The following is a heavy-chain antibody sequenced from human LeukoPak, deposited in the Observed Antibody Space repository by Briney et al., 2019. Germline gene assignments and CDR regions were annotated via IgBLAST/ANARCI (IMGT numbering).Heavy chain of an antibody. CDR2: ISSSSSTI. CDR1: GFTFSSYS. CDR3: ARDLWMYARNWFDP. V-gene: IGHV3-48*04. D-gene: IGHD2-8*01. Sequence: PGGSLRLSCAASGFTFSSYSMNWVRQAPGKGPEWVSYISSSSSTIYYADSVKGRFTISRDNAKNSLYLQMNSLRAEDTAVYYCARDLWMYARNWFDPWGQGTLVTVSS. J-gene: IGHJ5*02.